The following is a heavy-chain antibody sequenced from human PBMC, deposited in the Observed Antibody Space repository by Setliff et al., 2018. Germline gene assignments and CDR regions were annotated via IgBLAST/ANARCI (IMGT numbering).Heavy chain of an antibody. D-gene: IGHD2-2*01. J-gene: IGHJ4*02. V-gene: IGHV3-23*01. CDR2: ISGSGDST. Sequence: GGSLRLSCAASGFTFSNYAMAWVRQAPGKGLEWVSAISGSGDSTYYADSVKGRFTISRDNSKNTLYLQMNSLRAEDTAVYYCARAHSSTLSVHDYWGQGTRVTVSS. CDR1: GFTFSNYA. CDR3: ARAHSSTLSVHDY.